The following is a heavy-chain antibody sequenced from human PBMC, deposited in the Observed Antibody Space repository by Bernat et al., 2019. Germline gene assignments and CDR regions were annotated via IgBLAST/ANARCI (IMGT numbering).Heavy chain of an antibody. CDR1: GGSISSSSYY. J-gene: IGHJ4*02. D-gene: IGHD3-10*01. CDR2: IYYSGST. CDR3: AREDPDYYGSGSYYTFDY. V-gene: IGHV4-39*07. Sequence: QLQLQESGPGLVKPSETLSLTCTVSGGSISSSSYYWGWIRQPPGKGLEWIGYIYYSGSTYYNPSLKSRVTISVDTSKNQFSLKLSSVTAADTAVYYCAREDPDYYGSGSYYTFDYWGQGTLVTVSS.